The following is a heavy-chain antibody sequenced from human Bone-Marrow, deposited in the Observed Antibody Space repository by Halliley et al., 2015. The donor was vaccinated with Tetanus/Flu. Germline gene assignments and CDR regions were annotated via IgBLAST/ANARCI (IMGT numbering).Heavy chain of an antibody. CDR2: ISESGDST. CDR1: GFTFSSYT. D-gene: IGHD2-15*01. Sequence: SLRLSCAASGFTFSSYTMSWVRQAPGKGLEWVSLISESGDSTHYADSVKGRFIISRDNSRNTLYLQMNSLRAEDTAVYHCARDSFEYCSGGSCSGPGYWGQGTLVTVSP. J-gene: IGHJ4*02. CDR3: ARDSFEYCSGGSCSGPGY. V-gene: IGHV3-23*01.